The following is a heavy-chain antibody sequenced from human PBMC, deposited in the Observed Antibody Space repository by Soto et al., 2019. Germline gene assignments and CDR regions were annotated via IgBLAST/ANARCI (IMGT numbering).Heavy chain of an antibody. D-gene: IGHD4-17*01. CDR2: ISYDGSNK. Sequence: QVQLVESGGGVVQPGRSLRLSCAASGFTFSSYGMHWVRQAPGKGLEWVAVISYDGSNKYYADSVKGRFTISRDNSKNTLYLQMNSLRAEDTAVYYCAKDLAPYGHEYFQHWGQGTLVTVSS. J-gene: IGHJ1*01. CDR3: AKDLAPYGHEYFQH. CDR1: GFTFSSYG. V-gene: IGHV3-30*18.